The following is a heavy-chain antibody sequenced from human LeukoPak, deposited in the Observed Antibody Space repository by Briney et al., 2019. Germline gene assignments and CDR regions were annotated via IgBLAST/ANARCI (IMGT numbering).Heavy chain of an antibody. CDR1: GFTFSSYA. Sequence: GGSLRLSCTASGFTFSSYAMIWVRQAPGKGLEWVSAIISNSGSTYYADSVKGRFTISRDNSKNTLYLQMNSLRAEDTAVYYCAKDRNRDDFWSGFPAGWFDPWGQGTLVTVSS. CDR3: AKDRNRDDFWSGFPAGWFDP. V-gene: IGHV3-23*01. CDR2: IISNSGST. J-gene: IGHJ5*02. D-gene: IGHD3-3*01.